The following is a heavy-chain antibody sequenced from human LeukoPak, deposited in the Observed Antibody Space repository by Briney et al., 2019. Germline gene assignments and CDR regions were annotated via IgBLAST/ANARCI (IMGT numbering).Heavy chain of an antibody. J-gene: IGHJ4*02. Sequence: GASVKVSCKASGYTFTDYYMHWVRQAPGQGLEWMGWLNPNSGDTNYAQKFQGRVSMTRDSSISTAYMDLSDLRSDDTAVYSCARGRNIEMTTMSGGSDYWDQGTLVTVSS. CDR2: LNPNSGDT. D-gene: IGHD5-24*01. CDR3: ARGRNIEMTTMSGGSDY. CDR1: GYTFTDYY. V-gene: IGHV1-2*02.